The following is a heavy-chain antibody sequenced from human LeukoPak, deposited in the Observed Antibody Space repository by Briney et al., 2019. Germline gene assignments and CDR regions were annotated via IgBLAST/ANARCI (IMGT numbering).Heavy chain of an antibody. CDR3: ARHVVEGYCSGGSCYRPFDY. Sequence: PSETLSLTCTVSGGSISSSSYYWGWIRQPPGKGLEWIGSIYSRGSTYYNPSLKSRVTISVDTSKNQFSLKLSSVTAADTAVYYCARHVVEGYCSGGSCYRPFDYWGQGTLVTVSS. J-gene: IGHJ4*02. CDR2: IYSRGST. CDR1: GGSISSSSYY. D-gene: IGHD2-15*01. V-gene: IGHV4-39*01.